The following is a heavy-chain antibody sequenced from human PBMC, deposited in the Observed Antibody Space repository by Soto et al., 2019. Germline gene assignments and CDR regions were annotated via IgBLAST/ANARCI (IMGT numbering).Heavy chain of an antibody. CDR1: GGTFSSYA. CDR3: ARAAAAGSGGPYYYYGMDV. Sequence: QVQLVQSGAEVKKPGSSVKVSCKASGGTFSSYAISWVRQAPGQGLEWMGGIIPIFGTANYAQKFQGRVTITADESTSTAYMELSSVRPEDTAVYYCARAAAAGSGGPYYYYGMDVWGQGTTVTVSS. V-gene: IGHV1-69*01. D-gene: IGHD6-13*01. J-gene: IGHJ6*02. CDR2: IIPIFGTA.